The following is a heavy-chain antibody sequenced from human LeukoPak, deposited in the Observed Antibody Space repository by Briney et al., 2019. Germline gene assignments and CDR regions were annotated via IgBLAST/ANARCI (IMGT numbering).Heavy chain of an antibody. CDR2: ISSSSSYI. Sequence: GGSLRLSCAASGFTFDDYAMNWVRQAPGKGLEWVSSISSSSSYIYYADSVKGRFTISRDNAKNSLYLQMNSLRAEDTAVYYCARDHNPTGDYPDYWGQGTLVTVSS. V-gene: IGHV3-21*01. D-gene: IGHD1-14*01. CDR3: ARDHNPTGDYPDY. J-gene: IGHJ4*02. CDR1: GFTFDDYA.